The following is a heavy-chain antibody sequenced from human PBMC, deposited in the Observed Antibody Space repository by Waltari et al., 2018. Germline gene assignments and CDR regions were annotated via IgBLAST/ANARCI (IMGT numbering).Heavy chain of an antibody. D-gene: IGHD3-16*01. V-gene: IGHV4-39*01. J-gene: IGHJ5*02. CDR1: GGSISSSSFY. Sequence: QLQLQESGPGLVKPSETLSLTCTVSGGSISSSSFYWGWIRQPPGKGLEWIGSIHHSGSTYYNPSLKSRVTIAVDTSKNQFSLKMSSVTAADTAGYYCARRRLQFNWFDPWGQGTLVTVSS. CDR3: ARRRLQFNWFDP. CDR2: IHHSGST.